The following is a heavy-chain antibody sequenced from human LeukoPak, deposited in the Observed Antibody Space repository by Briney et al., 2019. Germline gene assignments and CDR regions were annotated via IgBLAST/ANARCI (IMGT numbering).Heavy chain of an antibody. Sequence: GGSLRLSCAASGFTFSTYAMSWVRQAPGKGLEWVSGISGSGHSTYYADSVKGGFTISRENSKNTLYVQMNRLRAEDAAVYYCAKWDSGYHPRLSHPFDYWGQGTLVPVSS. CDR1: GFTFSTYA. CDR3: AKWDSGYHPRLSHPFDY. J-gene: IGHJ4*02. D-gene: IGHD5-12*01. CDR2: ISGSGHST. V-gene: IGHV3-23*01.